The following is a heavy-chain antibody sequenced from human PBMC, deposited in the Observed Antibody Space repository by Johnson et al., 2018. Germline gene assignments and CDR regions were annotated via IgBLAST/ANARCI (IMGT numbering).Heavy chain of an antibody. CDR3: ARANYDFWSGYHTAGAEYFQD. Sequence: QVQLQESGGGLVKPGGPLRLSCVASGFTFSDYYMSWIRQAPGKGLEWVSYISSSGSSIYYADSVKGRFTISRDNAKNSLYLQMNSLRAEDTAVYYCARANYDFWSGYHTAGAEYFQDWGQGTLVIVSS. CDR1: GFTFSDYY. J-gene: IGHJ1*01. V-gene: IGHV3-11*01. CDR2: ISSSGSSI. D-gene: IGHD3-3*01.